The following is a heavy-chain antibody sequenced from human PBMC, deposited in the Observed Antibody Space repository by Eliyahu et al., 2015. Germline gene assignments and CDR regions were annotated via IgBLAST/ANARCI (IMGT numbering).Heavy chain of an antibody. CDR3: ARRGYCSSTSCYTTDGGYYYYGMDV. V-gene: IGHV5-51*01. Sequence: EVQLVQSGAEVKKPGESLKISCKGSGYSFTSYWIGXVXXXPGKGXEXMGIXYPRXSDTRYSPSFQGQVTISADKSISTAYLQWSSLKASDTAMYYCARRGYCSSTSCYTTDGGYYYYGMDVWGQGTTVTVSS. J-gene: IGHJ6*02. CDR1: GYSFTSYW. D-gene: IGHD2-2*02. CDR2: XYPRXSDT.